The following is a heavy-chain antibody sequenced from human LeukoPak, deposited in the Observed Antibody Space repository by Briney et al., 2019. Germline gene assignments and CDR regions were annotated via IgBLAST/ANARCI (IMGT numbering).Heavy chain of an antibody. Sequence: SVKVSCKAAGGTFTSYAISWVRQAPGQGLEWMGGIIPIFGTANYAQKFQGRATITADESTSTAYMELSSLRSEDTAVYYCARRELLWFGGNWFDPWGQGTLVTVSS. CDR3: ARRELLWFGGNWFDP. J-gene: IGHJ5*02. CDR1: GGTFTSYA. V-gene: IGHV1-69*13. D-gene: IGHD3-10*01. CDR2: IIPIFGTA.